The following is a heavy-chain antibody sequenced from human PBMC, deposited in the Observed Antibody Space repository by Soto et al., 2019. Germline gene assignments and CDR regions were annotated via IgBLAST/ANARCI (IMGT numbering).Heavy chain of an antibody. J-gene: IGHJ6*03. CDR1: GFTVSSNY. CDR2: IYSGGST. Sequence: PGGSLRLSCAASGFTVSSNYMSWVRQAPGKGLEWVSVIYSGGSTYYADSVKGRFTISRHNSKNTLYLQMNSLRAEDTAVYYCAGRIAAAGIAPGYYYYYMDVWGKGTTVTVSS. CDR3: AGRIAAAGIAPGYYYYYMDV. V-gene: IGHV3-53*04. D-gene: IGHD6-13*01.